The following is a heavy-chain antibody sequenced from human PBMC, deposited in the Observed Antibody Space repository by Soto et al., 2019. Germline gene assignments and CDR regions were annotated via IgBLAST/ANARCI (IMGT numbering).Heavy chain of an antibody. CDR1: GFTLSSYS. CDR2: ISSDGTEK. V-gene: IGHV3-30*04. Sequence: QVQLVESGGGVAQPGRSLRLFCAASGFTLSSYSLHGVRQSPGKGLEWVAAISSDGTEKHYADSVKGRFTISRDNSKNTLSLQLNSLRTEDTAVYYCARMFGFSYGPANRGMDVWGQGTTVTVSS. J-gene: IGHJ6*02. D-gene: IGHD5-18*01. CDR3: ARMFGFSYGPANRGMDV.